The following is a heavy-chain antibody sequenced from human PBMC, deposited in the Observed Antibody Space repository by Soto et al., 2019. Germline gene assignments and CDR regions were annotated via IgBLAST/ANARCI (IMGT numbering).Heavy chain of an antibody. J-gene: IGHJ6*02. V-gene: IGHV1-69*01. CDR2: IIPIFGIG. CDR3: ARSAITLFGVVSIPPHYYSEMDV. Sequence: QVQLVQSGAEVKKPGSSVKVSCKASGGTFNRYAISWVRQAPGQGLEWMGGIIPIFGIGNDAQMFQGRVTITEDESTGTAYMELSSLRSEDTGVYYCARSAITLFGVVSIPPHYYSEMDVWGQGTTVNVSS. D-gene: IGHD3-3*01. CDR1: GGTFNRYA.